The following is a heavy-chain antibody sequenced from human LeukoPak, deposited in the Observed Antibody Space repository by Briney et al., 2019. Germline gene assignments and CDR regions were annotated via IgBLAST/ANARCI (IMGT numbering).Heavy chain of an antibody. Sequence: SETLSLTCAVYGGSFSGYYWSWIRQPPGKGLEWIGEINHSGSTNYNPSLKSRVTISVDTSKNQFSLKLSSVTAADTAVYYCARKRRSREYNWNYGPSRDAFDIWGQGTMVTVSS. CDR2: INHSGST. V-gene: IGHV4-34*01. J-gene: IGHJ3*02. D-gene: IGHD1-7*01. CDR3: ARKRRSREYNWNYGPSRDAFDI. CDR1: GGSFSGYY.